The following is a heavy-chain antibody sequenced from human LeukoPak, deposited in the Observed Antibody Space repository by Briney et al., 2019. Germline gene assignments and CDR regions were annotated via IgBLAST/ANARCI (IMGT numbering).Heavy chain of an antibody. Sequence: SDTLSLTCTVSGDSLSSGSYYWGWLRQPAGRGLEWIGRIYTSGSTNYNPSLKSRVTISVDTSKNQFSLKLSSVTAADTAVYYCARDGVTTVGIFDYWGQGTLVTVSS. D-gene: IGHD4-11*01. CDR2: IYTSGST. V-gene: IGHV4-61*02. CDR1: GDSLSSGSYY. J-gene: IGHJ4*02. CDR3: ARDGVTTVGIFDY.